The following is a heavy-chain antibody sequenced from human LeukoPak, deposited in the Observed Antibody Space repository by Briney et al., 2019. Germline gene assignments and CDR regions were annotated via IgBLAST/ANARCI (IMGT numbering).Heavy chain of an antibody. CDR1: GFTFRSFA. D-gene: IGHD3-16*01. Sequence: PGRSLRLSCAASGFTFRSFAMHWVRQAPGKGLEWVAVISHDGSDKYYAGSVKGRFTISRDNSKNTLHLQMNSLRAEDTAVYYCVQRGGLDYWGQGTLVTVSS. V-gene: IGHV3-30*04. CDR2: ISHDGSDK. CDR3: VQRGGLDY. J-gene: IGHJ4*02.